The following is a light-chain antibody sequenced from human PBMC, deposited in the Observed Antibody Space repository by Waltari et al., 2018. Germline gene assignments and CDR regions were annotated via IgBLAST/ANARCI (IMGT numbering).Light chain of an antibody. CDR1: SSNVGSNP. CDR3: ASWDDTVDGPV. V-gene: IGLV1-44*01. Sequence: QSVLTQVPSASGTPGQKVTIPCSGGSSNVGSNPVHWYQPLPGTAPTLLAHPDKQRPSGVPDRFSASKSGTSASLAISGLRSEDEAEYYCASWDDTVDGPVFGGGTKVTVL. J-gene: IGLJ3*02. CDR2: PDK.